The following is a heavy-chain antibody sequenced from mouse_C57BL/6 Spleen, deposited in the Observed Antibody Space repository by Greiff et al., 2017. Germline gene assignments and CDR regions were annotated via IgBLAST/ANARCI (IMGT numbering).Heavy chain of an antibody. CDR1: GYTFTSYW. V-gene: IGHV1-64*01. J-gene: IGHJ4*01. CDR2: IYPDSGST. Sequence: QVQLKQPGAELVKPGASVKLSCKASGYTFTSYWMHWVKQRPGQGLEWIGKIYPDSGSTNYNEKFKSKATLTVDTSSSTAYMHLSSLTSEDSAVYYCARVYGAMDYWGQGTSVTVSS. D-gene: IGHD1-1*02. CDR3: ARVYGAMDY.